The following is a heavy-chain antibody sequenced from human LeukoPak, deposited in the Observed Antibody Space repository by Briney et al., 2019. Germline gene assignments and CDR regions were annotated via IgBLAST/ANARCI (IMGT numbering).Heavy chain of an antibody. CDR3: ARGGYDILTGYLDAFDI. CDR1: GYTFTGYY. J-gene: IGHJ3*02. D-gene: IGHD3-9*01. CDR2: INPNSGGT. Sequence: ASVKVSCKASGYTFTGYYMHWVRQAPGQGLEWMEWINPNSGGTNYAQKFQGRVTMTRDTSISTAYMELSRLRSDDTAVYYCARGGYDILTGYLDAFDIWGQGTMVTVSS. V-gene: IGHV1-2*02.